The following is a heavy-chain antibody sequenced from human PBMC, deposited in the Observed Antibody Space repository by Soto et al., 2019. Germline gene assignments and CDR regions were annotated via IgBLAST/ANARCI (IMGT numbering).Heavy chain of an antibody. CDR1: GFTFSSYA. D-gene: IGHD3-22*01. CDR2: ISGSGGST. CDR3: AKGTYYYDSSGYHY. Sequence: GGSLRLSCAASGFTFSSYAMSWVRQAPGKGLEWVSAISGSGGSTYYADSVKGRFTISRDNSKNTLYLQMNSLRAEDTAVYYCAKGTYYYDSSGYHYWGQGTLVTVSS. V-gene: IGHV3-23*01. J-gene: IGHJ4*02.